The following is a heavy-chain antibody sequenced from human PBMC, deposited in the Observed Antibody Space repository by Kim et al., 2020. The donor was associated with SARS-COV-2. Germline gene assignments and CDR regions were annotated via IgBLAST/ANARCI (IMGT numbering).Heavy chain of an antibody. CDR1: GYTFSSYG. CDR3: AREKAAAMSHYYYGMDG. CDR2: INAYTGDR. J-gene: IGHJ6*04. Sequence: ASVKVSCKASGYTFSSYGISWVRQAPGQGLKWMGWINAYTGDRRYAQTFQGRVTMTTDTSTRTAYMELTSLRSDDTAVYYCAREKAAAMSHYYYGMDGWGKGTTVPVSS. D-gene: IGHD6-13*01. V-gene: IGHV1-18*04.